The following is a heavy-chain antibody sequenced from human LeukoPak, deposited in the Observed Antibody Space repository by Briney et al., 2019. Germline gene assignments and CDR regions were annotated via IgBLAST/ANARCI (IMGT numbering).Heavy chain of an antibody. V-gene: IGHV3-7*01. Sequence: GGSLRLSCAASGFTFSSHSMSWVRQAPGKGLDWVAHISQGGSVNSYVGSVKGRFTVSRDNTKNALYLQMTGLGVEDTAVYYCARRRGQPSEHDHWGQGTLVTVSS. D-gene: IGHD1-14*01. CDR1: GFTFSSHS. CDR2: ISQGGSVN. CDR3: ARRRGQPSEHDH. J-gene: IGHJ4*02.